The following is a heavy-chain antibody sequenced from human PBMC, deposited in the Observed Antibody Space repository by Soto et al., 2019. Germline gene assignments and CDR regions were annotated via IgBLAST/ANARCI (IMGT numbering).Heavy chain of an antibody. Sequence: GGSLRLSCAASGFTFSDYYMSWIRQAPGKGLEWVSYISSSGSTIYYADSVKGRFTISRDNAKNSLYLQMNSLRAEDTAVYYCASLSSLGPQSAFDYWGQGTLVTVSS. V-gene: IGHV3-11*01. CDR3: ASLSSLGPQSAFDY. CDR2: ISSSGSTI. D-gene: IGHD1-26*01. CDR1: GFTFSDYY. J-gene: IGHJ4*02.